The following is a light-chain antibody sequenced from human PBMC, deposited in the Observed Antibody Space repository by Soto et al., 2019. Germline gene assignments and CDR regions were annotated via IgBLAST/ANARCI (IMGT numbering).Light chain of an antibody. J-gene: IGLJ1*01. Sequence: QSALTQPASVSGSPGQSITISCTGTSSDVGGYNYVSWYQQHPGKAPKLMIYDVSSRPSGVSNRFSGSKSGNTASLTISGLQAEDEADYYCSSYTSGSTLDVFGTGTKVTVL. CDR3: SSYTSGSTLDV. CDR1: SSDVGGYNY. V-gene: IGLV2-14*01. CDR2: DVS.